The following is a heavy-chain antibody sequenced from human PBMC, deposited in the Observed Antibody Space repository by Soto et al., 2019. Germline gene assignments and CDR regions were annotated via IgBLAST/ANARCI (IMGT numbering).Heavy chain of an antibody. D-gene: IGHD3-10*01. J-gene: IGHJ5*02. V-gene: IGHV4-30-2*01. CDR1: GGPITSGGYS. CDR3: ARTMPPSGWFDP. Sequence: PSETLSLTCAVSGGPITSGGYSWSWIRQPPGKGLEWIGYIYHSGGTYYNPSLKSRVTLSIDRTKKQFSLKLKSVTAADTAVYFCARTMPPSGWFDPWGQGTLVTVSS. CDR2: IYHSGGT.